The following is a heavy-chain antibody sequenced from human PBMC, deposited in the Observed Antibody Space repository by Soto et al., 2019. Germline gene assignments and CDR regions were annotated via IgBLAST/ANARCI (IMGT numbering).Heavy chain of an antibody. CDR3: ARGSRNNWNDVSTLDY. CDR2: TYYRSKWYN. D-gene: IGHD1-20*01. CDR1: GDSVSSNSAA. Sequence: PSQTLSLTCAISGDSVSSNSAAWNWIRQSPSRGLEWLGRTYYRSKWYNDYAVSVKSRITINPDTSKNQFSLQLNSVTPEDTAVYYCARGSRNNWNDVSTLDYWGQGTLVTVSS. J-gene: IGHJ4*02. V-gene: IGHV6-1*01.